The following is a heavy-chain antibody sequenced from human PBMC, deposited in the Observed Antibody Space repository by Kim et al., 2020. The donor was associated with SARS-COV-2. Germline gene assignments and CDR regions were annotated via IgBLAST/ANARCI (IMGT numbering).Heavy chain of an antibody. CDR3: AKDIMAAAGNLDYYYYGMDV. CDR2: ISWNSGSI. V-gene: IGHV3-9*01. CDR1: GFTFDDYA. D-gene: IGHD6-13*01. J-gene: IGHJ6*02. Sequence: GGSLRLSCAASGFTFDDYAMHWVRQAPGKGLEWVSGISWNSGSIGYADSVKGRFTISRDNAKNSLYLQMNSLRAEDTALYYCAKDIMAAAGNLDYYYYGMDVWGQGTTVTVSS.